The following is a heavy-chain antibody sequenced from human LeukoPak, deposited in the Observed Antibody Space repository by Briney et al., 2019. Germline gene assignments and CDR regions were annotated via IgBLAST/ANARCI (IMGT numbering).Heavy chain of an antibody. D-gene: IGHD2-8*01. J-gene: IGHJ3*02. CDR1: GGSISSGGYY. V-gene: IGHV4-31*03. CDR3: ARDGATKGSFDI. CDR2: IYYSAST. Sequence: PSETLSLTCTVSGGSISSGGYYWSWIRQHPGKGLEWIGYIYYSASTYYNPSLKSRVTISVDTSKNQFSLKLSSVTAADTAVYYCARDGATKGSFDIWGQGTMVTVSS.